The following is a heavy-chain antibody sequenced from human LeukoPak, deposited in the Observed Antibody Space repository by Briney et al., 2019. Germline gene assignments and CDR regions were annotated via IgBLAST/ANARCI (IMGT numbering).Heavy chain of an antibody. CDR2: ISGSGGST. D-gene: IGHD5-12*01. Sequence: GGSLRLSCAASGFTFSSYAMSWVRQAPGKGLEWVSAISGSGGSTYYADSVKGRFTISRDNSKNTLYLQMNSLRAEDTAVYYCANSRSGESGYHDYWGQGTLVTVSS. CDR3: ANSRSGESGYHDY. J-gene: IGHJ4*02. CDR1: GFTFSSYA. V-gene: IGHV3-23*01.